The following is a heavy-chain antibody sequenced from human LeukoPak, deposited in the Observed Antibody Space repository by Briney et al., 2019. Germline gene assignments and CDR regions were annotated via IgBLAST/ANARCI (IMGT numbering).Heavy chain of an antibody. Sequence: GGSLRLSCAASGFTFSSYAMSWVRQAPGKGLEWVSAISGSGGSTYYADSVKGRFTISRDNSKNTLYLQMNSLRAKDTAVYYCXXXXXXSGSYYPSHFDYWGQGTLVTVSS. CDR2: ISGSGGST. D-gene: IGHD3-10*01. CDR1: GFTFSSYA. J-gene: IGHJ4*02. V-gene: IGHV3-23*01. CDR3: XXXXXXSGSYYPSHFDY.